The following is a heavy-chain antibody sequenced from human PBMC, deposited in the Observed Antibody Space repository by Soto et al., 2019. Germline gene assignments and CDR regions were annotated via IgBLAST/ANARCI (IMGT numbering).Heavy chain of an antibody. CDR1: GFNFTRYS. Sequence: GGSLRLSCAASGFNFTRYSMNWVRQAPGKGLERVSSISSTTNYIYYGDSMKGRFTISRDNAKDSLYLEMNSLRAEDTAVYYCARESEDLPSNFDYWGQGTLVTVSS. V-gene: IGHV3-21*06. CDR2: ISSTTNYI. J-gene: IGHJ4*02. CDR3: ARESEDLPSNFDY.